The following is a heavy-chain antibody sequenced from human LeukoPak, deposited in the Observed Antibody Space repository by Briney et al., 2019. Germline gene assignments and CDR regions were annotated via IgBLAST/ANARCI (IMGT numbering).Heavy chain of an antibody. CDR3: AKRGDCSGTCTYDY. CDR1: GFTFSSYA. D-gene: IGHD2-2*01. V-gene: IGHV3-23*01. Sequence: GGSLRLSCAASGFTFSSYAMSWVRQAPGKGLEWASAISGSGGSTYYADSVKGRFTISRDNSKNTVYLQMNSLRAEDTAVYYCAKRGDCSGTCTYDYWGQGTLVTVSS. J-gene: IGHJ4*02. CDR2: ISGSGGST.